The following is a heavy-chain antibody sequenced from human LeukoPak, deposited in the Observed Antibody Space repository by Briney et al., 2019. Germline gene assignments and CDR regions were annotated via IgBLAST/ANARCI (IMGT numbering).Heavy chain of an antibody. CDR3: ARNTAYYYDSSGPPGGAFDI. Sequence: SETLSLTCIVSGDSISTYYWSWVRQPPGKGLEWIGYVSYSGGTNYNPSLKSRLTISVDTSKNQFSMKLSSVTAADTAVYYCARNTAYYYDSSGPPGGAFDIWGQGTMVTVSS. V-gene: IGHV4-59*01. CDR2: VSYSGGT. CDR1: GDSISTYY. D-gene: IGHD3-22*01. J-gene: IGHJ3*02.